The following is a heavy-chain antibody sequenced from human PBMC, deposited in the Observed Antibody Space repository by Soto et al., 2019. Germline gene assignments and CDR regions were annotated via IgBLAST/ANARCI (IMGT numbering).Heavy chain of an antibody. CDR2: IIPIFGTA. J-gene: IGHJ3*02. CDR1: GGTFSSYA. Sequence: GASVKVSCKASGGTFSSYAISWVRQDTGQGLEWMGGIIPIFGTANYAQKFQGRVTITADKSTSTGYMELSSLRSDDTAVYYCARDGTYYYDSSHKAHDAFYIWGQGTMVTVSS. CDR3: ARDGTYYYDSSHKAHDAFYI. D-gene: IGHD3-22*01. V-gene: IGHV1-69*06.